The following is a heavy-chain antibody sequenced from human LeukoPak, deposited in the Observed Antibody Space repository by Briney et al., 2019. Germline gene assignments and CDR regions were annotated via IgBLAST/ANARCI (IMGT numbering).Heavy chain of an antibody. D-gene: IGHD3-3*01. V-gene: IGHV1-24*01. Sequence: ASVKVSCKVSGYTLTELSMHWVRQAPGNGLEWMGGFDPEDGETIYAQKFQGRVTMTEDISTDTAYMELSSLRSEDTAVYYCATRSGTIFGVVIPFDYWGQGTLVTVSS. J-gene: IGHJ4*02. CDR1: GYTLTELS. CDR3: ATRSGTIFGVVIPFDY. CDR2: FDPEDGET.